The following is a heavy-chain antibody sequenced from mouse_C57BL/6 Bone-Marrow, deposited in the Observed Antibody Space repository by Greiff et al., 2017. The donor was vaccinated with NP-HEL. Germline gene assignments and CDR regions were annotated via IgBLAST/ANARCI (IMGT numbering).Heavy chain of an antibody. CDR3: ARGPLITTVVATRDWYFDV. D-gene: IGHD1-1*01. CDR2: FHPYNDDT. V-gene: IGHV1-47*01. Sequence: QVQLKQSGAELVKPGASVKMSCKASGYTFTTYPIEWMKQNHGKSLEWIGNFHPYNDDTKYNEKFKGKATLTVEKSSSTVYLELSRLTSDDSAVYYCARGPLITTVVATRDWYFDVWGTGTTVTVSS. J-gene: IGHJ1*03. CDR1: GYTFTTYP.